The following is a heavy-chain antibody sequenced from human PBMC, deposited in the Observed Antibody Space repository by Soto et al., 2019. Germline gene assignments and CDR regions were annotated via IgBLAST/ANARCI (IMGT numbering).Heavy chain of an antibody. V-gene: IGHV3-23*01. CDR3: AKEPSDKGSGSYSDY. CDR1: GFTFSTYA. Sequence: GGSLRLSCVASGFTFSTYAMNWVRQAPGKGLEWVSVISGSGGSTYYVDSVKGRFTISRDNSKNTLYLQMNSLRAEDTALYYCAKEPSDKGSGSYSDYWGQGTLVTVSS. CDR2: ISGSGGST. D-gene: IGHD1-26*01. J-gene: IGHJ4*02.